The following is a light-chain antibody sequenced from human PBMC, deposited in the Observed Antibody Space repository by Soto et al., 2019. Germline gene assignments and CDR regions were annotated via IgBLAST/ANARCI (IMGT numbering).Light chain of an antibody. CDR3: QQYNSYPWT. Sequence: DIQRIQSPTALSASVGDRVTITCRASQSISRRLAWYQQKPGKAPKLLIYDASSLESGVPAGFSGSGSGTQFTLTISSLQPDDFATYYCQQYNSYPWTFGQGTKVDIK. J-gene: IGKJ1*01. CDR2: DAS. CDR1: QSISRR. V-gene: IGKV1-5*01.